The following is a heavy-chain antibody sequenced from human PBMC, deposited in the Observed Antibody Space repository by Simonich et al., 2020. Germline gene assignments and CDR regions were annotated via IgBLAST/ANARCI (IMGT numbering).Heavy chain of an antibody. CDR2: IKQDGSRK. Sequence: EVQLVESGGGLVQPGGSLRLSCAASGFTFSSYGMSGVRQAQGKGLEGGANIKQDGSRKYYVDSVKGRFTISSDNAKNSLYLQMNSLRAEDTAVYYCARDGLGTAYYYYMDVWGKGTTVTVSS. V-gene: IGHV3-7*01. D-gene: IGHD7-27*01. J-gene: IGHJ6*03. CDR1: GFTFSSYG. CDR3: ARDGLGTAYYYYMDV.